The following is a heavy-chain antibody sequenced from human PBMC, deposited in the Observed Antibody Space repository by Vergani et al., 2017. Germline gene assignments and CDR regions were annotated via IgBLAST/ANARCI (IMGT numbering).Heavy chain of an antibody. CDR2: ISGSGGST. D-gene: IGHD6-19*01. J-gene: IGHJ4*02. CDR1: GFTFSSYA. Sequence: EVQLVESGGGVVRPGGSLRLSCAASGFTFSSYAMSWVRQAPGKGLEWVSAISGSGGSTYYADSVKGRFTISRDNSKNTLYLQMNSLRAEDTAVYYCAKQRGQWLVRYYFDYWGQGTLVTVSS. V-gene: IGHV3-23*04. CDR3: AKQRGQWLVRYYFDY.